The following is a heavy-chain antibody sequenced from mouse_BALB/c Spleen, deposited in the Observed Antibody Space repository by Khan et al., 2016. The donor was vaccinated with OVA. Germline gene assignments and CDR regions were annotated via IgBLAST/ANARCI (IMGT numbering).Heavy chain of an antibody. CDR2: IDPFNGGT. V-gene: IGHV1S135*01. CDR3: DRGAFGY. Sequence: VQLQQSGPELMKPGASVNISCKASGYSFTSYYIHWVKQSHGKSLEWIGNIDPFNGGTDYNQKFQGKATLTVDKSSSTAYMHLSSLPSEDSAVYYCDRGAFGYWGQGTLVTVSA. J-gene: IGHJ3*01. CDR1: GYSFTSYY.